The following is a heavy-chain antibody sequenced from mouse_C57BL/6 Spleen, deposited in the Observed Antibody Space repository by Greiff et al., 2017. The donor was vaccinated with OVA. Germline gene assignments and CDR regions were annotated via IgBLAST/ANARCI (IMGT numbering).Heavy chain of an antibody. CDR3: TRYWPFDY. J-gene: IGHJ2*01. V-gene: IGHV1-80*01. Sequence: VKLMESGAELVKPGASVKISCKASGYAFSSYWMNWVKQRPGKGLEWIGQIYPGDGDTNYNGKFKGKATLTADKSSSTAYMQLGSLTSEDSAVYFCTRYWPFDYWGQGTTLTVSS. CDR1: GYAFSSYW. CDR2: IYPGDGDT. D-gene: IGHD4-1*01.